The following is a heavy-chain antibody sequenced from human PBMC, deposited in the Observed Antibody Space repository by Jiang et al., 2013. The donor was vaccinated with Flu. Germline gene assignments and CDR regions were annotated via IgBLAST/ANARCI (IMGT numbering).Heavy chain of an antibody. V-gene: IGHV3-21*01. CDR2: ISSSSSYI. D-gene: IGHD5-12*01. CDR3: ARSPHSGYVYYGMDV. Sequence: FSSYSMNWVRQAPGRGLEWVSSISSSSSYIYYADSVKGRFTISRDNAKNSLYLQMNSLRAEDTAVYYCARSPHSGYVYYGMDVWGQGTTVTVSS. CDR1: FSSYS. J-gene: IGHJ6*02.